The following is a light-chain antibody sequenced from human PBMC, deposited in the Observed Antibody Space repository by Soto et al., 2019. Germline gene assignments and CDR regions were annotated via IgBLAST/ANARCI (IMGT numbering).Light chain of an antibody. CDR1: QSVSSSY. CDR3: QQRSNWQT. CDR2: DAS. J-gene: IGKJ1*01. Sequence: DIVLTQSPGTLSLSPGERATLSCRASQSVSSSYLAWYQQKPGQAPRLLIYDASNRATGIPARFSGSGSGTDFTLTISSLEPEDFAVYYCQQRSNWQTFGQGTKV. V-gene: IGKV3D-20*02.